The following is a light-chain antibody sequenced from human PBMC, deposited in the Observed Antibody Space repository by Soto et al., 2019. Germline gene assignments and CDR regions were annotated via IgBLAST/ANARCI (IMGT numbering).Light chain of an antibody. J-gene: IGLJ2*01. CDR3: CSYADSSRTLV. CDR2: EDT. Sequence: QSALTQSASVSGSPGQSITISCTGTGSVVGSYNLVSWYQHVPGKAPKLMVYEDTKRPSGVSNRFSGSKSGNSASLTISGLHAEDEADYYCCSYADSSRTLVFGGGTKLTVL. V-gene: IGLV2-23*01. CDR1: GSVVGSYNL.